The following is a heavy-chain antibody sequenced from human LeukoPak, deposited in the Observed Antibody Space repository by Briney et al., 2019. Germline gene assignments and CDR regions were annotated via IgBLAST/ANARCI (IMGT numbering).Heavy chain of an antibody. CDR2: IYYSGST. Sequence: SETLSLTCTVSGGSLRSYYWSWIRQSPGKGLEWIGYIYYSGSTNYNPYLKSRVTISVDTSKNQFSLKLSSVTAADTAVYFCARSGIPERLSNWFDSWGQGTWSPSPQ. V-gene: IGHV4-59*01. D-gene: IGHD1-1*01. J-gene: IGHJ5*01. CDR1: GGSLRSYY. CDR3: ARSGIPERLSNWFDS.